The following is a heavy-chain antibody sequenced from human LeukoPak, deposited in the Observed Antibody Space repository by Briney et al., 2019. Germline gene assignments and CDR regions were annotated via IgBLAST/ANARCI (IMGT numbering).Heavy chain of an antibody. V-gene: IGHV3-30-3*01. CDR1: GFTFSSYA. CDR2: ISYDGSNK. CDR3: ARDFLGVLDY. J-gene: IGHJ4*02. Sequence: LAGGSLRLSCAASGFTFSSYAMHWVRQAPGKGLEWVAVISYDGSNKYYADSVKGRFTISRDNSKNTLYLQMNSLRAEDTAVYYCARDFLGVLDYWGQGTLVTVSS. D-gene: IGHD3-16*01.